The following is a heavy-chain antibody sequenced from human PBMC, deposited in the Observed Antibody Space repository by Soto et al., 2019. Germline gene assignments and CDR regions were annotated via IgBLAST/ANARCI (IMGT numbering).Heavy chain of an antibody. V-gene: IGHV1-69*02. Sequence: QVQLVQSGAEVKKPGSSVKVSCKASGGTFSSYTISWVRQAPGQGLEWMGRIIPILGIANYAQKFQGRVTITADKSTSTAYMELSSVRSEDTAVYYCARGYYDSSGYYYVGYWGQGTLVTVSS. CDR2: IIPILGIA. CDR1: GGTFSSYT. D-gene: IGHD3-22*01. J-gene: IGHJ4*02. CDR3: ARGYYDSSGYYYVGY.